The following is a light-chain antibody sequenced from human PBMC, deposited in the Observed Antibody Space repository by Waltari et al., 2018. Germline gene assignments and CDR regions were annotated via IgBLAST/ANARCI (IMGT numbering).Light chain of an antibody. CDR2: KDT. Sequence: SYELTHPPSASVSPGQPPKITCSGHDLPKQAAYGYQQRPGPAPVLVIDKDTERPSGIPERISGSSSGTTVTLTISGVQAEDEADYYCHSTHSNYWVFGGGTKLTVL. V-gene: IGLV3-25*03. CDR3: HSTHSNYWV. J-gene: IGLJ3*02. CDR1: DLPKQA.